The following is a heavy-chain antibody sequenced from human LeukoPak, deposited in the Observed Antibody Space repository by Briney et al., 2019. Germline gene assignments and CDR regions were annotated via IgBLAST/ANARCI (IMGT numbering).Heavy chain of an antibody. CDR2: IYYSGST. V-gene: IGHV4-31*03. CDR1: GGSISSGGYY. J-gene: IGHJ4*02. Sequence: SQTLSLTCTVSGGSISSGGYYWSWIRQHPGTGLEWIGYIYYSGSTYYNPSLKSRVTISVDTSKNQFSLKLSSVTAADTAVYYCARDGGVAPRTFDYWGQGTLVTVSS. CDR3: ARDGGVAPRTFDY. D-gene: IGHD3-3*01.